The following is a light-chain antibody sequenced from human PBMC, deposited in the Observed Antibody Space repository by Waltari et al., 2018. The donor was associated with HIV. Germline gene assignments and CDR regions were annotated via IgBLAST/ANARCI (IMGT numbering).Light chain of an antibody. CDR1: SSNIGSNT. V-gene: IGLV1-44*01. CDR2: TDE. Sequence: QSVLTQPPSVSGTPGQRVTISCSGGSSNIGSNTVTWYQPLPGPAPKVLIYTDETRPSGGPXRFSCSKSGTSASLAISGLQSEDEAVYYCAAWDDSLDHVCGTGTKVSLL. CDR3: AAWDDSLDHV. J-gene: IGLJ1*01.